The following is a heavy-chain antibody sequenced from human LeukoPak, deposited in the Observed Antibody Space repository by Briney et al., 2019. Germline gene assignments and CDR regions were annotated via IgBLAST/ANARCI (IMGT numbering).Heavy chain of an antibody. CDR1: GFTFSDYY. Sequence: GGSLRLSCAASGFTFSDYYMNWIRQAPGKGLEWVSYISSSSTMYYADSVKGRFTISRDNAKNSLYLQMNSLRAEDTAVYYCARQRGHCSSTSCAYFSYYMDVWGKGTTVTVSS. D-gene: IGHD2-2*01. J-gene: IGHJ6*03. CDR2: ISSSSTM. V-gene: IGHV3-69-1*01. CDR3: ARQRGHCSSTSCAYFSYYMDV.